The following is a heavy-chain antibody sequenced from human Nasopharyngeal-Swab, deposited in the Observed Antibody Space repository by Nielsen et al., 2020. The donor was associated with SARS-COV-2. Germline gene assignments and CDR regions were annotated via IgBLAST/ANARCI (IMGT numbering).Heavy chain of an antibody. CDR1: GGSISSSSYY. V-gene: IGHV4-39*01. D-gene: IGHD3-3*01. CDR3: ARQVLTYYDFWSGPTPDY. J-gene: IGHJ4*02. Sequence: LSCTVSGGSISSSSYYWGWIRQPPGKGLEWIGSIYYSGSTYYNPSLKSRVTISVDTSKNQFSLKLSSVTAADTAVYYCARQVLTYYDFWSGPTPDYWGQGTLVTVSS. CDR2: IYYSGST.